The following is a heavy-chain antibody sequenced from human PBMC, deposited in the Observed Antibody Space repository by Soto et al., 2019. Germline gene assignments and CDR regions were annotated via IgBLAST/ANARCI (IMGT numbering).Heavy chain of an antibody. CDR1: GFTFRSYS. Sequence: GGSLRLSCAASGFTFRSYSMNWVRQAPGKGLEWVSSISGTGSYISYADSVKGRFTISRDNAKNSLDLQMNSLRAEDTAVYYCGRDYYYDRSGYSPLDYWGQGTLVTVS. V-gene: IGHV3-21*01. CDR3: GRDYYYDRSGYSPLDY. CDR2: ISGTGSYI. D-gene: IGHD3-22*01. J-gene: IGHJ4*02.